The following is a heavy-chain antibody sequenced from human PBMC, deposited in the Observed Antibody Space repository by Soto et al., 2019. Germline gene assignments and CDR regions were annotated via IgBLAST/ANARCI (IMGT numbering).Heavy chain of an antibody. CDR2: ISYDGSNK. CDR3: AKGAYGLGKGSYYYGLDV. CDR1: GFTLSRSG. J-gene: IGHJ6*02. V-gene: IGHV3-30*18. Sequence: QVQLVESGGGVVQPGRSPRLSCAASGFTLSRSGMHWVRQAPGKGLEWVALISYDGSNKYYADSLKGRSIISRDNSKNTVYLRMYSLRSEDTAVYHCAKGAYGLGKGSYYYGLDVWGQGTTVTVSS. D-gene: IGHD3-10*01.